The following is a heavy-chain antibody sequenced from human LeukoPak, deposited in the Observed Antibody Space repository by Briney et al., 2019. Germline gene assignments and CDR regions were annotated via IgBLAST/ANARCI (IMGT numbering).Heavy chain of an antibody. CDR1: GYTFTTYA. CDR3: ARGYRSYSSSSHSDY. Sequence: SVKVSCKASGYTFTTYAISWVRQAPGQGLEWMGGIIPIFGTANYAQKFQGRVTITADESTSTAYMELSSLRSEDTAVYYCARGYRSYSSSSHSDYWGQGTLVTVSS. J-gene: IGHJ4*02. CDR2: IIPIFGTA. V-gene: IGHV1-69*13. D-gene: IGHD6-6*01.